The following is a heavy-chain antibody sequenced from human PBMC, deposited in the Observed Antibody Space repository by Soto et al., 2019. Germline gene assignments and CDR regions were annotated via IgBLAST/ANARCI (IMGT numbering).Heavy chain of an antibody. CDR1: GFTFTSSA. V-gene: IGHV1-58*01. CDR2: IVVGSGNT. J-gene: IGHJ4*02. D-gene: IGHD4-17*01. CDR3: AAVGSSYGDLDY. Sequence: SVKVSCKASGFTFTSSAVQWVRQARGQRLEWIGWIVVGSGNTNYAQKFQERVTITRDMSTSTAYMELSSLRSEDTAVYYCAAVGSSYGDLDYRGQGTLVTVSS.